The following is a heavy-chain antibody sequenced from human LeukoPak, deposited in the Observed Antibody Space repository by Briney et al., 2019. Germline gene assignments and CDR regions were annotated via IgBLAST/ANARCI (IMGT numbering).Heavy chain of an antibody. Sequence: KASETLSLTCTVSGGSISSSSYYWGWIRQPPGKGLEWIGSIYYSGSTYYNPSLKSRVTISVDTSKNQFSLKLSSVTAADTAVYYCASRDGIRITMVRGVSDDAFDIWGQGTMVTVSS. CDR2: IYYSGST. D-gene: IGHD3-10*01. V-gene: IGHV4-39*01. J-gene: IGHJ3*02. CDR3: ASRDGIRITMVRGVSDDAFDI. CDR1: GGSISSSSYY.